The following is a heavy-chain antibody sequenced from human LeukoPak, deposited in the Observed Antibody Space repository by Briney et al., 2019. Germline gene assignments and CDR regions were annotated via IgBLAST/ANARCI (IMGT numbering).Heavy chain of an antibody. J-gene: IGHJ4*02. CDR3: ATDVPESSGSPFDY. D-gene: IGHD3-22*01. CDR2: IKREGNGGAT. CDR1: RLTFSKAW. Sequence: GGSLRLSCAASRLTFSKAWMVWVGQAPAKGLDGVAHIKREGNGGATGCAPRVKGIFTITRDDSTTTLSLQMNSLKSEDTAVYYCATDVPESSGSPFDYWGQGTLVTVSS. V-gene: IGHV3-15*01.